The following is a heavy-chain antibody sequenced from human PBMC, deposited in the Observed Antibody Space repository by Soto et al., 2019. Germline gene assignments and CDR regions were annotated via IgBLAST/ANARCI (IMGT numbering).Heavy chain of an antibody. J-gene: IGHJ4*02. CDR3: TSVPVDTAMVRVDY. CDR2: IRSRANSYAT. V-gene: IGHV3-73*01. D-gene: IGHD5-18*01. CDR1: GFHFSGSA. Sequence: GGSLRLSCAASGFHFSGSAMHWVRQASGKGLEWVGRIRSRANSYATAYAASVKGRFTISRDDSKNTAYLQMNSLKTEDTAVYYCTSVPVDTAMVRVDYWGQGTPVTVSS.